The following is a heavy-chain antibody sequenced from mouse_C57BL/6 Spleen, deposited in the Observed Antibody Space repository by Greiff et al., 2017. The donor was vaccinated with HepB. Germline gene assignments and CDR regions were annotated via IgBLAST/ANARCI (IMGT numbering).Heavy chain of an antibody. D-gene: IGHD1-1*01. CDR3: TRDGGTTVGED. V-gene: IGHV5-9-1*02. J-gene: IGHJ2*01. CDR2: ISSGGDYI. Sequence: EVKLVESGEGLVKPGGSLKLSCAASGFTFSSYAMSWVRQTPEKRLEWVAYISSGGDYIYYADTVKGRFTISRDNARNTLYLQMSSLKSEDTAMYYCTRDGGTTVGEDWGQGTTLTVSS. CDR1: GFTFSSYA.